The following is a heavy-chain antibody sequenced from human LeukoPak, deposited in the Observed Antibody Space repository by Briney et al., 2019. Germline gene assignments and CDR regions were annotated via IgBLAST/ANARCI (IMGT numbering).Heavy chain of an antibody. D-gene: IGHD2-2*01. V-gene: IGHV1-69-2*01. Sequence: ASVKVSCKVSGYTFTDYYMHWVQQAPGKGLEWMGHVDPEDGETIYAEKFQGRVTITADTSTDTAYMELSSLRSEDTAVYYCATTPRLIVVVPAARDYYMDVWGKGTTVTASS. CDR3: ATTPRLIVVVPAARDYYMDV. CDR2: VDPEDGET. J-gene: IGHJ6*03. CDR1: GYTFTDYY.